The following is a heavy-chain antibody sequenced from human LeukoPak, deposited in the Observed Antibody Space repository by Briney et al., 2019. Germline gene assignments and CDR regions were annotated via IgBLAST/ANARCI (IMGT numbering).Heavy chain of an antibody. D-gene: IGHD3-3*01. V-gene: IGHV4-59*01. CDR2: IHNSGST. J-gene: IGHJ4*02. Sequence: PSETLSLTCTVSGGSISSYYWTWMRQPPGKGLEWIGYIHNSGSTDYNPSLNSRAIISLDTSKVYFSLRLNSVTAADTAVYYCARKSRVPPHYFDYWGQGTLVTVSS. CDR1: GGSISSYY. CDR3: ARKSRVPPHYFDY.